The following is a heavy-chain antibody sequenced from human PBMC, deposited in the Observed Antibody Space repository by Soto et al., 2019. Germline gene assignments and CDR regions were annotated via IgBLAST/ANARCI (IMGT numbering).Heavy chain of an antibody. J-gene: IGHJ3*02. Sequence: PGGSLRLSCAASGFTFDDYAMHWVRQAPGKGLEWVSGISWNSGSIGYADSVKGRFTISRDNAKNSLYLQMNSLRAEDTALYYCAKYRQWLVLGGAFDIWGQGTMVTVSS. CDR2: ISWNSGSI. V-gene: IGHV3-9*01. D-gene: IGHD6-19*01. CDR3: AKYRQWLVLGGAFDI. CDR1: GFTFDDYA.